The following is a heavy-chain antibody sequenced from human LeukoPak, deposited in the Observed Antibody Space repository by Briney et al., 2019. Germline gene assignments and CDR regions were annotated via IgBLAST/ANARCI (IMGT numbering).Heavy chain of an antibody. Sequence: GASVKVSCKAAGCTFSTYSITCTPQAPGQGLEWMGGIIPIFGTANYAQKFQGRVTITADESTSTAYMELSSLRSEDTAVSYCAIDNGSGSNNWGQGTLVTVSS. CDR3: AIDNGSGSNN. V-gene: IGHV1-69*13. D-gene: IGHD3-10*01. CDR1: GCTFSTYS. CDR2: IIPIFGTA. J-gene: IGHJ4*02.